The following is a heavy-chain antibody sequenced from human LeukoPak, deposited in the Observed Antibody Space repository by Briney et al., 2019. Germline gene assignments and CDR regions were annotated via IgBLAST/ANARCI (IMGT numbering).Heavy chain of an antibody. V-gene: IGHV3-23*01. J-gene: IGHJ3*02. D-gene: IGHD6-19*01. CDR1: GFTFSSYA. CDR2: LSGGGRNT. CDR3: ARERIAVAGADAFDI. Sequence: GGSLRLSCAASGFTFSSYAMSWVRQAPGGGLEWVSALSGGGRNTYYADSVKGRFTISRDNAKNSLYLQMNSLRAEDTAVYYCARERIAVAGADAFDIWGQGTMVTVSS.